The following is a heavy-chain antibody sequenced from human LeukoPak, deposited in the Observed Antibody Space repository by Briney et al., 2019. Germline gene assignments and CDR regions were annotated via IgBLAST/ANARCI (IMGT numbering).Heavy chain of an antibody. V-gene: IGHV3-7*01. CDR3: ARRGSGRAFDV. D-gene: IGHD6-25*01. CDR2: TNQDGSEK. CDR1: GFTFSSYW. J-gene: IGHJ3*01. Sequence: PGGSLRLSCAASGFTFSSYWSWVRQAPGKGLEWVANTNQDGSEKYYVDSVKGRFTISRDNAKNSLYLQMNSLRVEDTAIYYCARRGSGRAFDVWGQGTMVTVSS.